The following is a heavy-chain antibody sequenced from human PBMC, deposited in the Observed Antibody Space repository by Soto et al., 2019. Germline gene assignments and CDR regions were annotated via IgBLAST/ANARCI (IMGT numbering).Heavy chain of an antibody. Sequence: GGSLRLSCAASGFTFSTHGMNWVRQATGKGLEWVSSISSVSSYIYYADSVKGRFTISRDNAKNSLYLQMNSLRAEDTAVYYCARDRSYYDSSGYLYYFDYWGQGTLVTVSS. CDR3: ARDRSYYDSSGYLYYFDY. CDR1: GFTFSTHG. J-gene: IGHJ4*02. CDR2: ISSVSSYI. V-gene: IGHV3-21*01. D-gene: IGHD3-22*01.